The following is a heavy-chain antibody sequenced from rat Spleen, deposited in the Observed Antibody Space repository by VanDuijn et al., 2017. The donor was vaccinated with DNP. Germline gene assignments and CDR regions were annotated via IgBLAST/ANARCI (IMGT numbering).Heavy chain of an antibody. CDR2: ISSDGSST. CDR1: GFTFSNYD. V-gene: IGHV5-7*01. D-gene: IGHD1-6*01. CDR3: VRGVYYGSSWAFDY. J-gene: IGHJ2*01. Sequence: EVQLVESGGGLVQPGRSVKLSCAASGFTFSNYDMAWVRQAPKKGLEWVATISSDGSSTYYRDSVKGRFSISIDNAKDTLYLQWDSLRSEDTATYYCVRGVYYGSSWAFDYWGHGVMVTVSS.